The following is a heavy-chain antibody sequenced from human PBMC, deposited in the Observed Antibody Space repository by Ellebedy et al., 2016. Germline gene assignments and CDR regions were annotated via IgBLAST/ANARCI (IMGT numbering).Heavy chain of an antibody. CDR3: AREEGVYQPFDY. Sequence: GESLKISXAGSGFTFSSYAMKWVRQAPGKGLEWVAVISSNGREKYYADSVKGRVTISRENSKNTLYLQMISLRPDDTAFYFCAREEGVYQPFDYWGQGTLVTVSS. CDR1: GFTFSSYA. CDR2: ISSNGREK. V-gene: IGHV3-30*04. J-gene: IGHJ4*02. D-gene: IGHD3-10*01.